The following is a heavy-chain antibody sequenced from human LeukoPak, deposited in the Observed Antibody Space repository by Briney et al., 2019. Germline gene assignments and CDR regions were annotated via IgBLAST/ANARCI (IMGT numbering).Heavy chain of an antibody. CDR2: IYTSGST. CDR1: GGSISSYY. V-gene: IGHV4-4*07. D-gene: IGHD6-19*01. CDR3: ARGRSIAVAVEGGDPPYYFDY. Sequence: SETLSLTCTVSGGSISSYYCSWIRQPAGKGLEWIGRIYTSGSTNYNPSLKSRVTISVDTSKNQFSLKLSSVTAADTAVYYCARGRSIAVAVEGGDPPYYFDYWGQRTMVTVSS. J-gene: IGHJ4*02.